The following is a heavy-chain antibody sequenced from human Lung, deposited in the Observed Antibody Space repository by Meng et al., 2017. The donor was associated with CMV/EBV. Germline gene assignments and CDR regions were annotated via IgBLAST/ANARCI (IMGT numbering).Heavy chain of an antibody. J-gene: IGHJ4*01. V-gene: IGHV5-51*01. Sequence: GEXXKISCKGSGYSFTSYWIGWVRQMPGKGLEWMGIIYPGDSDTRYSPSFQGQVTISADKSISTAYLQWSSLKASDTAMYYCARHRSKAAAGPPWGHRTLVTVSS. CDR3: ARHRSKAAAGPP. CDR2: IYPGDSDT. D-gene: IGHD6-13*01. CDR1: GYSFTSYW.